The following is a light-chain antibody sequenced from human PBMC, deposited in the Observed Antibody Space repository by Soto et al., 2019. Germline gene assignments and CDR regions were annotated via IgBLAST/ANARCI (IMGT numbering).Light chain of an antibody. CDR3: QQYNNGPWT. V-gene: IGKV3-15*01. Sequence: EIVMTQSPATLSVSPGERATLSCRASQSVSSNLAWYQQKPGQAPRLLIYGASTRATGIPARFSGSGSGTEFTLTISSLQSEDFAVYYCQQYNNGPWTMGQGDQGGYQ. CDR2: GAS. J-gene: IGKJ1*01. CDR1: QSVSSN.